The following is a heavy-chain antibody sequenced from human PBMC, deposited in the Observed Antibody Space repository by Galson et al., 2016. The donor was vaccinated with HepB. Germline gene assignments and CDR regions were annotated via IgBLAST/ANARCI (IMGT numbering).Heavy chain of an antibody. Sequence: SVKVSCKASGHTLNTYDINWVRQAPGQGLEWMGWMNPNSGNTGYAQKFQGRVTLTKNSSTSTAYMELSSLRSEDTAVYYCARTQITMIVVGYGDYYYGMDVWGQGTTVTVSS. J-gene: IGHJ6*02. CDR3: ARTQITMIVVGYGDYYYGMDV. D-gene: IGHD3-22*01. CDR1: GHTLNTYD. V-gene: IGHV1-8*01. CDR2: MNPNSGNT.